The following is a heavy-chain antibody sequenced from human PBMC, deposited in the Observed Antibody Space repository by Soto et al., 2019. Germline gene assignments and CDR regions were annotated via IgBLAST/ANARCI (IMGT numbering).Heavy chain of an antibody. CDR3: AKDRVDTAMVTLYYYYGMDV. D-gene: IGHD5-18*01. CDR1: GFTYSSYG. CDR2: LSYDGSNK. Sequence: GGSLRLSCAASGFTYSSYGMHWVRQAPSKGLEGGADLSYDGSNKYDADSVKGRFTIPRDNSKNTLYLQMNSLRAEETAVYYCAKDRVDTAMVTLYYYYGMDVWGQGTTVTVSS. V-gene: IGHV3-30*18. J-gene: IGHJ6*02.